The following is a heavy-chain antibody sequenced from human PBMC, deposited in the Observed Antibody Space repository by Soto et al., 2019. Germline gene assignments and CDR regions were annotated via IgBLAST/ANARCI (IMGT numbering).Heavy chain of an antibody. J-gene: IGHJ4*02. CDR2: IYYSGST. CDR3: ARGGMEGGLDY. Sequence: QVQLQESGPGLVKPSETLSLTCTVSGGSISSYYWSWIRQPPGKGLEWIGYIYYSGSTNYNPPLKSRVTLSLDTSKNQFSLKLSSVTAADTAVYYCARGGMEGGLDYWGQGTLVTVSS. V-gene: IGHV4-59*01. CDR1: GGSISSYY. D-gene: IGHD1-1*01.